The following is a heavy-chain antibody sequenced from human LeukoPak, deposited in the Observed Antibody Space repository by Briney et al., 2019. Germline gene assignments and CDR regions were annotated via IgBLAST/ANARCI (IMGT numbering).Heavy chain of an antibody. CDR1: GGSFSGYY. V-gene: IGHV4-31*11. CDR2: IYYSGSA. J-gene: IGHJ5*02. Sequence: KPSETLSLTCAVYGGSFSGYYWSWIRQHPGKGLEWIGYIYYSGSAYYNPSLKSRVTISVDTSKNQFSLKPSSVTAADTAVYYCARGSRIAGWFDPWGQGTLVTVSS. D-gene: IGHD1-14*01. CDR3: ARGSRIAGWFDP.